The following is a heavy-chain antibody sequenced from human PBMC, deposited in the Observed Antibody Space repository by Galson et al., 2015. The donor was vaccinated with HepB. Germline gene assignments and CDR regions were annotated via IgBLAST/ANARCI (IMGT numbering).Heavy chain of an antibody. J-gene: IGHJ6*02. CDR3: ARDFPVMDV. CDR1: GFTFSDYD. V-gene: IGHV3-11*06. CDR2: ISSSGRYT. Sequence: SLRLSCAASGFTFSDYDMSWIRQAPGKGLEWVSYISSSGRYTNYADSVKGRFTISRDNAKNPLYLQMNSLRAEDTAVYYCARDFPVMDVWGQGTTVTVSS.